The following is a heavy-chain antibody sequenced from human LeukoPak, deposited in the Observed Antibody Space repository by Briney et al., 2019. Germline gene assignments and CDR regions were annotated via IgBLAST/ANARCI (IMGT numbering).Heavy chain of an antibody. CDR3: ARYGGPVTFDI. D-gene: IGHD3-10*01. V-gene: IGHV3-21*01. Sequence: GGSLRLSCAASGFTFSSYSMNWVRQAPGKGLEWVSSISSSSSYIYYADSVKGRFTISRDNAKNSLYLQMNSLRAEDTAVYYRARYGGPVTFDIWGQGTMVTVSS. CDR1: GFTFSSYS. CDR2: ISSSSSYI. J-gene: IGHJ3*02.